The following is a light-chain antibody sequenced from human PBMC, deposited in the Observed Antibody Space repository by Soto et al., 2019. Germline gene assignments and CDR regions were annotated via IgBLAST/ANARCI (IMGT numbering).Light chain of an antibody. CDR3: QQNYGTRLT. CDR1: ESISSS. Sequence: DLQMTQSPSSLSASVGDRVTLTCRAKESISSSLNWYQQKPGKAPKFLIYAASSLQSGVPSRFSGSGSGTDFTLTISSLQPEDCATYDCQQNYGTRLTFGGGTKVEIK. J-gene: IGKJ4*01. CDR2: AAS. V-gene: IGKV1-39*01.